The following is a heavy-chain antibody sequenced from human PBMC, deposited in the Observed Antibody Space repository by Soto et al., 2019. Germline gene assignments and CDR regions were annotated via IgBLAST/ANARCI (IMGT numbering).Heavy chain of an antibody. V-gene: IGHV4-31*03. CDR3: ARGRGEYYDSSGYNNDAFDI. J-gene: IGHJ3*02. D-gene: IGHD3-22*01. CDR1: GGSISSGGYY. CDR2: IYYSGST. Sequence: QVQLQESGPGLVKPSQTLSLTCTVSGGSISSGGYYWSWIRQHPGKGLEWIGYIYYSGSTYYNPSLKSRVTISVDTSKNQFSLKLSSVTAADTAVYYCARGRGEYYDSSGYNNDAFDIWGQGTMVTVSS.